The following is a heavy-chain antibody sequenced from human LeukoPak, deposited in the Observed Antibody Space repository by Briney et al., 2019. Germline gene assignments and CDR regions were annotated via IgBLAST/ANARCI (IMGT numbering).Heavy chain of an antibody. J-gene: IGHJ6*02. CDR2: IYYGGST. CDR3: ARDGWGYDILTGYKNYYYYGMDV. V-gene: IGHV4-31*03. Sequence: SQTLSLTCTVSGGSISSGGYYWSWIRQHPGKGLEWIGYIYYGGSTYYNPSLKSRVTISVDTSKNQFSLKLSSVTAADTAVYYCARDGWGYDILTGYKNYYYYGMDVWGQGTTVTVSS. CDR1: GGSISSGGYY. D-gene: IGHD3-9*01.